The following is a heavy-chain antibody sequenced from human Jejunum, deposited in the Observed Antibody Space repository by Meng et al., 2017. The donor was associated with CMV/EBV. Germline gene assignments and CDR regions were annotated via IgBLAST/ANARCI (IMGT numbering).Heavy chain of an antibody. V-gene: IGHV1-8*01. Sequence: VQLMQSGAEVKKPCASVKVSCKASGYTLTSYDINWVRQGTGQGLEWMGWMNPNRGTTGYAQKFQGRVTMTRNISKSTAYMDLSSLRSEDTAVYYCATGVADFEYWGQGTLVTVSS. CDR3: ATGVADFEY. D-gene: IGHD6-19*01. CDR1: GYTLTSYD. CDR2: MNPNRGTT. J-gene: IGHJ4*02.